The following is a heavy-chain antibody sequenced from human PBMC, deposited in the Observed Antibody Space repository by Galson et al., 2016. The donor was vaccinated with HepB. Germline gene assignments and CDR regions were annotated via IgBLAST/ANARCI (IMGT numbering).Heavy chain of an antibody. CDR1: GYIFNNFW. V-gene: IGHV5-51*01. CDR2: IYPGDSHS. D-gene: IGHD2-15*01. J-gene: IGHJ6*02. CDR3: ARTHSGGTDYYYCAMDV. Sequence: QSGAEVTKPGESLKISCKGSGYIFNNFWVAWVRQMPGKGLEWMGIIYPGDSHSRYSPSLQGQVTISADKSINTAYLQWSSLTASDTAVYYCARTHSGGTDYYYCAMDVGGQGTTVTVSS.